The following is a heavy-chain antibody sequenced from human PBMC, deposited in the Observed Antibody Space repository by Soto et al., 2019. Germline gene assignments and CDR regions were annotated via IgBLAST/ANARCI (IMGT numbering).Heavy chain of an antibody. Sequence: GESLKISCNGSGFTFTSYWIAWVRQMPGKGLEWMGIIYPGDSDSSYSPSFQGQVTISADKSINTAYLHWSSLKASDTAIYYCAKQEGYCSTTTCSNFDYWGQGTLVTVSS. CDR3: AKQEGYCSTTTCSNFDY. J-gene: IGHJ4*02. CDR2: IYPGDSDS. D-gene: IGHD2-2*01. V-gene: IGHV5-51*01. CDR1: GFTFTSYW.